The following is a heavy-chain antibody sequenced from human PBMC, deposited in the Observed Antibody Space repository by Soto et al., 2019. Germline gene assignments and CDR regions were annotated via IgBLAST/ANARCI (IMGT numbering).Heavy chain of an antibody. J-gene: IGHJ6*02. CDR2: INHSGST. V-gene: IGHV4-34*01. CDR1: GGSFSGYY. D-gene: IGHD6-13*01. CDR3: ARQQLWLYYYYYGMDV. Sequence: SETLSLTCAVYGGSFSGYYWSWIRQPPGKGLEWIGEINHSGSTNYNPSLNSRVTISVDTSKNQFSLKLSSVTAADTAVYYCARQQLWLYYYYYGMDVWGQGTTVTVSS.